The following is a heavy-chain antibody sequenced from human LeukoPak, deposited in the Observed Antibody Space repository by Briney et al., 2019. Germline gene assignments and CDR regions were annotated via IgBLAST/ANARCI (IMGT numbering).Heavy chain of an antibody. CDR1: GGSISSSSYC. Sequence: SETLSLTCTVSGGSISSSSYCWGWIRQPPGKGLEWIGSIYSSGSTYYNPSLNSRVSISVDTSKNQFSLKLSSVTAADTAVYYCARSVVGATGDYYYYMDVWGKGTTVTVSS. CDR2: IYSSGST. CDR3: ARSVVGATGDYYYYMDV. V-gene: IGHV4-39*01. J-gene: IGHJ6*03. D-gene: IGHD1-26*01.